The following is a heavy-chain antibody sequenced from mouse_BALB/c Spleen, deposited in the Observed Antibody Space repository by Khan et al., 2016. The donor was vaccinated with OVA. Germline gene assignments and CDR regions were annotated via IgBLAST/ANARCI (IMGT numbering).Heavy chain of an antibody. J-gene: IGHJ3*01. V-gene: IGHV1S81*02. CDR3: TRGGYDSPFAY. CDR1: GYTFTSYY. CDR2: INPSNGGT. D-gene: IGHD2-14*01. Sequence: QVQLKQAGAELVKPGASVKLSCKASGYTFTSYYMYWVKQRPGQGLEWIGEINPSNGGTNVKEKFKSKATLTVDKSSSTAYMEVSSLTAEGSAVYYCTRGGYDSPFAYWGQGTLVTVSA.